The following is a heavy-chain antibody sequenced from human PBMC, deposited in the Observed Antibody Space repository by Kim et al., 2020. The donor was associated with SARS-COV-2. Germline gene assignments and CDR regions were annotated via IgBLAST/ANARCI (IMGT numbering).Heavy chain of an antibody. Sequence: SETLSLTCAVYGGSFSGYYWSWIRQPPGKGLEWIGEINHSGSTNYNPSLKSRVTISVDTSKKQFSLKLSSVTAADTAVYYCARAGNPGYYYGSGSYSPWGQGTLVTVSS. CDR3: ARAGNPGYYYGSGSYSP. J-gene: IGHJ5*02. D-gene: IGHD3-10*01. V-gene: IGHV4-34*01. CDR1: GGSFSGYY. CDR2: INHSGST.